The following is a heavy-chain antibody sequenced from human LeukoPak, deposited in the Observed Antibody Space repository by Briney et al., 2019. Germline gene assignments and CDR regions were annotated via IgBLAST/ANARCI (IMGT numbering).Heavy chain of an antibody. CDR1: GFTFSSYA. CDR2: ISGTGGTT. V-gene: IGHV3-23*01. CDR3: AKESPQFDY. J-gene: IGHJ4*02. Sequence: GGSLRLSCAASGFTFSSYAMSWVRQAPGKGLEWVSTISGTGGTTYYADSVKGRFTISRDNSKNTLYLQMNSLRVEGTAVYYCAKESPQFDYWGQGTLVTVSS.